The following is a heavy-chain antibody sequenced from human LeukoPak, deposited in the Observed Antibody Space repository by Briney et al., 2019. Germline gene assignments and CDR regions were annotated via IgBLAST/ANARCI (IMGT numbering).Heavy chain of an antibody. CDR1: GFTFSSYA. CDR2: ISGSGGTT. J-gene: IGHJ4*02. D-gene: IGHD5-18*01. CDR3: AKGQNTTMGSYYFDQ. V-gene: IGHV3-23*01. Sequence: GGSLRLSCAASGFTFSSYAMTWVRQAPGKGLEWVSAISGSGGTTYYADSVKGRFTISRDNSKTTLYLQMNSLGAEDTAVYYCAKGQNTTMGSYYFDQWGQGTLATVSS.